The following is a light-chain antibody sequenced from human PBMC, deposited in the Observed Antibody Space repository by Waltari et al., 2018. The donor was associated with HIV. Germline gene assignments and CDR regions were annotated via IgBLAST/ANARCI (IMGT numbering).Light chain of an antibody. CDR2: DVS. CDR1: SSDVGGYNY. V-gene: IGLV2-14*03. J-gene: IGLJ3*02. CDR3: SSYRSSSTWV. Sequence: QSALTQPASVSGSPGQSITISCTGTSSDVGGYNYVSWYQQHPGKAPKLIIYDVSNRAAGVYNRFSGSKYDDTASLTISGLQAEDEADYYCSSYRSSSTWVFGGGTKLTVL.